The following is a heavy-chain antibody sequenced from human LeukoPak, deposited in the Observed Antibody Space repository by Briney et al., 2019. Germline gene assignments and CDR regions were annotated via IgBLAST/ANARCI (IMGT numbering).Heavy chain of an antibody. J-gene: IGHJ4*02. CDR3: ARGAYSGFWSEYKDYFAY. Sequence: PSETLSLTCAVYGGSFSGYYWSWIRQPPGKGLEWIGEIHHSGSTNYNPSLKSRVTISVDPSKNQFSLKVTSVTAADTAVYYCARGAYSGFWSEYKDYFAYWGQGTLVTVSS. D-gene: IGHD3-3*01. CDR2: IHHSGST. CDR1: GGSFSGYY. V-gene: IGHV4-34*01.